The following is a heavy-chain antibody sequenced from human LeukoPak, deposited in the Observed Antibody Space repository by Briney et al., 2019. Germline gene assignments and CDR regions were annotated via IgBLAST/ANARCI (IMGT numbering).Heavy chain of an antibody. CDR2: VSVFKGDP. CDR3: ARKTRGQHDDILTGYYNGVYYFDY. J-gene: IGHJ4*02. CDR1: RYTLPRYG. V-gene: IGHV1-18*01. Sequence: AGEKVSCMHSRYTLPRYGISWVRPAPRQGVEWMGWVSVFKGDPNYEQKLQGTGTMTTDTSPRTAYMELSSLRSDDTALYYCARKTRGQHDDILTGYYNGVYYFDYWGQGPLVTVSS. D-gene: IGHD3-9*01.